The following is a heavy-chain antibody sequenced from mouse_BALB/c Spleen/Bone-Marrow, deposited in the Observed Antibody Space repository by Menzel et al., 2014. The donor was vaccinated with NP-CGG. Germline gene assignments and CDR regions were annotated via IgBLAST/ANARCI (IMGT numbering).Heavy chain of an antibody. V-gene: IGHV7-3*02. CDR3: ARDRRYDLAWFAY. D-gene: IGHD2-14*01. CDR1: GFTFTDYY. J-gene: IGHJ3*01. Sequence: DVMLVESGGGLVQPGGSLRLSCATSGFTFTDYYMSWVRQPPGKALEWLGFIRNKANGYTTEYSASVKGRFTISRDNSQSILHLQMNTLRAEDSATYYCARDRRYDLAWFAYWGQGTLVTVSA. CDR2: IRNKANGYTT.